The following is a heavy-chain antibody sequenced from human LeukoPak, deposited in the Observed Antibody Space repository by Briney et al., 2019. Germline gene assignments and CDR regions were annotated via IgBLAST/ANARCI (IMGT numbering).Heavy chain of an antibody. CDR2: IYYSGST. V-gene: IGHV4-31*03. Sequence: SETLSLTCTVSGGSVSSGGHYWTWIRQYPGKGLEWIGYIYYSGSTYYNPSLKSRVTISVDTSKNQFSLKLSSVTAADTAVYYCARGLVRGVIRFDPWGQGTLVTVSS. CDR1: GGSVSSGGHY. CDR3: ARGLVRGVIRFDP. D-gene: IGHD3-10*01. J-gene: IGHJ5*02.